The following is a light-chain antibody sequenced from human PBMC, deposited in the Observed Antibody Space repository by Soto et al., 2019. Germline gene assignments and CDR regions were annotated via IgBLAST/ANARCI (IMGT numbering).Light chain of an antibody. J-gene: IGLJ3*02. CDR1: SSDVGSYNL. V-gene: IGLV2-23*01. Sequence: QSVLTQPASVSGSPGQSITISCTGTSSDVGSYNLVSWYQQHPDKAPKLMTYEATKRPSGVSHRFSGSKSGNTASLTISGLQAEDEGEYYCCSYAGSMTWVFGGGTKVTVL. CDR3: CSYAGSMTWV. CDR2: EAT.